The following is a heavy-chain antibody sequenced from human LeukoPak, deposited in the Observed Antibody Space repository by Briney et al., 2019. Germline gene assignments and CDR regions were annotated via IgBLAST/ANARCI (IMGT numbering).Heavy chain of an antibody. CDR1: GLTFSSYN. J-gene: IGHJ4*02. CDR3: ARAGNFVY. Sequence: GGSLTLSCAASGLTFSSYNMNWARQAPGKGLEWLSYISSGRGTIYYAHSVKGRLTIYRDCDKNSVYLQMNSLRDEDTAVYYCARAGNFVYWGERILVTVSS. CDR2: ISSGRGTI. V-gene: IGHV3-48*02.